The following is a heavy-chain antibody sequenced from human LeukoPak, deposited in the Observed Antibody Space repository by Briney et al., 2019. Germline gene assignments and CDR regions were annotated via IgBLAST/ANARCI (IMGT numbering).Heavy chain of an antibody. V-gene: IGHV4-59*06. CDR2: IYYSGST. Sequence: SETLSLTCTVSGGSISSYYWSWIRQHPGKGLEWIGYIYYSGSTYYNPSLKSRVTISVDTSKNQFSLKLSSVTAADTAVYYCARIAYYYDSSGYSGDYWGQGTLVTVSS. CDR1: GGSISSYY. CDR3: ARIAYYYDSSGYSGDY. D-gene: IGHD3-22*01. J-gene: IGHJ4*02.